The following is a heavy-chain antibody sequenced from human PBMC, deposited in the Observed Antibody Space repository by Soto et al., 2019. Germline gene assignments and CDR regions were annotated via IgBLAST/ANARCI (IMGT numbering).Heavy chain of an antibody. CDR1: GGTFSTYA. J-gene: IGHJ6*02. D-gene: IGHD6-19*01. CDR2: IIPLFGAV. CDR3: ANTSSSNIGVAGSGYFHGREL. Sequence: QVQLVQSGAEVKKPGSSVKVSCKASGGTFSTYAISWVRQAPGQGLEWMGGIIPLFGAVHYAQKFQGRVTVNADKTTSTAYVELGSLRSEDTAVYYCANTSSSNIGVAGSGYFHGRELWGRGTRDPLSS. V-gene: IGHV1-69*06.